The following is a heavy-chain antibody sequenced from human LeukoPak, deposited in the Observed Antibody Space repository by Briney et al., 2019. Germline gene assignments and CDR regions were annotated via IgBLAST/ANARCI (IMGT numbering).Heavy chain of an antibody. CDR3: AKDANYLDSSVYFIPFAC. D-gene: IGHD3-22*01. CDR2: ISGNGLQT. J-gene: IGHJ4*02. Sequence: GGSLRLSCSASGFTFSRFAMTWVRHLPGKGLEWVSTISGNGLQTFYADSVKGRFSVSRDNSKNIVYLQMDSLRADDSALYSCAKDANYLDSSVYFIPFACGGPGTLVTVAS. CDR1: GFTFSRFA. V-gene: IGHV3-23*01.